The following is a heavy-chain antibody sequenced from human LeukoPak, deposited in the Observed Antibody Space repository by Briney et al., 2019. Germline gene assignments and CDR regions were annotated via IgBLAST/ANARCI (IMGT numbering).Heavy chain of an antibody. J-gene: IGHJ4*02. V-gene: IGHV4-34*01. CDR1: GVSFSGYY. CDR3: ARGLASSSHSFDY. D-gene: IGHD6-13*01. Sequence: SETLSLTCAVYGVSFSGYYWSWIRQPPGKGLEWIGEINHSGSTNYNPSLKSRVTISVDTSKNQFSLKLSSVTAADTAVYYCARGLASSSHSFDYWGQGTLVTVSS. CDR2: INHSGST.